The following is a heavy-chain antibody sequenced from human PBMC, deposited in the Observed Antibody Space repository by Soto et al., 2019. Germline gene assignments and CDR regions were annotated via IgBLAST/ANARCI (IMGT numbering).Heavy chain of an antibody. V-gene: IGHV3-23*01. CDR2: ISGSGGST. Sequence: EVQLLESGGGLVQPGGSLRLSCAASGFTFSSYAMSWVRQAPGKGLEWVSAISGSGGSTYYADSVKGRFTISRDNSKNTLYLQMNSLRAEDTAVYYCASTSGETELGVPDAFDIWGQGTMVTVSS. CDR1: GFTFSSYA. D-gene: IGHD1-26*01. J-gene: IGHJ3*02. CDR3: ASTSGETELGVPDAFDI.